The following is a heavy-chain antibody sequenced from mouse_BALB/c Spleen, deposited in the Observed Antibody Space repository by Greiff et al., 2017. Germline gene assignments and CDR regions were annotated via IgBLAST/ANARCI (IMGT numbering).Heavy chain of an antibody. J-gene: IGHJ1*01. Sequence: EVNLVESGGGLVQPGGSLKLSCAASGFDFSRYWMSWVRQAPGKGLEWIGEINPDSSTINYTPSLKDKFIISRDNAKNTLYLQMSKVRSEDTALYYCARFSRYGYAPGNFDVWGAGTTVTVSS. CDR2: INPDSSTI. V-gene: IGHV4-1*02. CDR1: GFDFSRYW. CDR3: ARFSRYGYAPGNFDV. D-gene: IGHD2-2*01.